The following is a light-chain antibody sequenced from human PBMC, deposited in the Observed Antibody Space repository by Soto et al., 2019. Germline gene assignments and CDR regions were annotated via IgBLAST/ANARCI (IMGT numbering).Light chain of an antibody. CDR1: SSDVGGYNY. J-gene: IGLJ2*01. Sequence: QSVLTQPPSASGSPGQSVTISCTGTSSDVGGYNYVSWYQQHPGKAPELMISEVSKRPSGVPDRISGSKAGNTASLTVSGLQAEEEADYYCSSFAGNNNLVFGGGTKLTVL. V-gene: IGLV2-8*01. CDR3: SSFAGNNNLV. CDR2: EVS.